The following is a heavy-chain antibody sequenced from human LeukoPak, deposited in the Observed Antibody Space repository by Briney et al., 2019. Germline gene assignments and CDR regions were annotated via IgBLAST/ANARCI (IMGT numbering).Heavy chain of an antibody. Sequence: ASVKVSCKASGGTFSSYAISWARQAPGQGLEWMGRIIPIFGTANYAQKFQGRVTITTDESTSTAYMELSSLRSEDTAVYYCARDRYYYDSSGYPFDYWGQGTLVTVSS. V-gene: IGHV1-69*05. D-gene: IGHD3-22*01. CDR2: IIPIFGTA. CDR1: GGTFSSYA. CDR3: ARDRYYYDSSGYPFDY. J-gene: IGHJ4*02.